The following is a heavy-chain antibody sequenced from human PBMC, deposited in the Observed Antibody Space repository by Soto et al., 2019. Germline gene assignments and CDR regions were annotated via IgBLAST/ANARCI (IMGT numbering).Heavy chain of an antibody. V-gene: IGHV6-1*01. CDR1: GDSVSSNSAA. CDR3: ARINYDFWRGYSGHYYSYGMDV. Sequence: SQTLSLTCAISGDSVSSNSAAWNWIRQSPSRGLEWLGRTYYRSKWYNDYAVSVKSRITINPDTSKNQFSLQRNSVTPEDTAVYYCARINYDFWRGYSGHYYSYGMDVWGKGTTVTVSS. J-gene: IGHJ6*04. CDR2: TYYRSKWYN. D-gene: IGHD3-3*01.